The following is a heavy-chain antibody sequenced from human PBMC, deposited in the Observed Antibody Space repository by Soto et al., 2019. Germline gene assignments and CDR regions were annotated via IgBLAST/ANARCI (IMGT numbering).Heavy chain of an antibody. CDR2: INAGYGNT. D-gene: IGHD3-10*01. CDR1: GYTFSSYA. J-gene: IGHJ5*02. V-gene: IGHV1-3*01. CDR3: ARHGVHGVKNWFDP. Sequence: ASVKVSCKASGYTFSSYAMHWVRQAPGQRLEWMGWINAGYGNTKSSQKFQGQVTISADKSISTAYLQWSSLKASDTAMYYCARHGVHGVKNWFDPWGQGTLVTVSS.